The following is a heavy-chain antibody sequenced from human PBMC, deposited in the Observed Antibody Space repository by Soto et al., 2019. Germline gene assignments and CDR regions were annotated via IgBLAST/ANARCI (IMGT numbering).Heavy chain of an antibody. D-gene: IGHD3-10*01. CDR3: ARLLPMVRGVINLNWFDP. Sequence: QLQLQESGPGLVKPSETLSLTCTVSGDSISSSGHYWGWIRQPPGKGLEWIGSINYSGSTYYNPSLKSRVTISVDTSKNQFSLKLSSVTAADTAVYYCARLLPMVRGVINLNWFDPWGQGTLVTVSS. CDR1: GDSISSSGHY. V-gene: IGHV4-39*01. CDR2: INYSGST. J-gene: IGHJ5*02.